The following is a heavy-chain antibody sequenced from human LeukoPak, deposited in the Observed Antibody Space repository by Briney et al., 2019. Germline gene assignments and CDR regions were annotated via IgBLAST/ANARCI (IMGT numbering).Heavy chain of an antibody. V-gene: IGHV4-61*05. D-gene: IGHD3-9*01. J-gene: IGHJ4*02. CDR2: IYYSGST. CDR1: GGSISSSSYY. Sequence: SETLSLTCTVSGGSISSSSYYWGWIRQPPGKGLEWIGYIYYSGSTNYNPSLKSRVTISVDTSKNQFSLKLSSVTAADTAVYYCASHDILTGSVDYWGQGTLVTVSS. CDR3: ASHDILTGSVDY.